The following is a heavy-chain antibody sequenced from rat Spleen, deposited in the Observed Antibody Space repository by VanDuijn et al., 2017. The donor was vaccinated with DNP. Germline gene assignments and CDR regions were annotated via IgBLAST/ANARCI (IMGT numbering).Heavy chain of an antibody. CDR1: GFTFSDYG. V-gene: IGHV5S13*01. CDR2: ITTAGGHA. Sequence: EVQLVESGGGLVQPGRSLKLSCAASGFTFSDYGMAWVRQLPSRGLQWVASITTAGGHAYYRDSVKGRFTISRDNAKNTQYLQMDSLRSEDTATYYCARVNNNLYYGLDAWGQGTSVTVSS. J-gene: IGHJ4*01. CDR3: ARVNNNLYYGLDA. D-gene: IGHD1-10*01.